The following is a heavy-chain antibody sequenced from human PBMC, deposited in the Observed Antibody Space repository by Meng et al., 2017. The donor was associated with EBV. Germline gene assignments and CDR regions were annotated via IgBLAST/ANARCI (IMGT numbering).Heavy chain of an antibody. CDR2: IYWDDDK. CDR3: AHRRDEYSSSWYGWFDP. V-gene: IGHV2-5*02. Sequence: TLQESGPTLVQPTQTLTLTCTSSGFSLSTSGVGVGWIRQPPGKALEWLALIYWDDDKRYSPSLKSRLTITKDTSKNQVVLTMTNMDPVDTATYYCAHRRDEYSSSWYGWFDPWGQGTLVTVSS. J-gene: IGHJ5*02. D-gene: IGHD6-13*01. CDR1: GFSLSTSGVG.